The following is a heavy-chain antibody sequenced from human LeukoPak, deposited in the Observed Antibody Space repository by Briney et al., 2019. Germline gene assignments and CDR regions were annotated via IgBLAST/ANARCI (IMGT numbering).Heavy chain of an antibody. V-gene: IGHV7-4-1*02. D-gene: IGHD6-6*01. J-gene: IGHJ3*02. CDR2: INTNTGNP. CDR3: ARVRVAARHDAFDI. CDR1: GYTFTSYA. Sequence: ASVKVSCKASGYTFTSYAMNCVRQAPGQGLEWMGWINTNTGNPTYAQGFTGRFVFSLDTSVSTAYLQISSLKAEDTAVYYCARVRVAARHDAFDIWGQGTMVTVSS.